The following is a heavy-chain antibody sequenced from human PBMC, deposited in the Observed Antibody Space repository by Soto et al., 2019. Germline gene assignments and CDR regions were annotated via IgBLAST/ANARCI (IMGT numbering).Heavy chain of an antibody. CDR1: GDTFNFYS. V-gene: IGHV1-69*02. CDR3: AGSYASGYRSFDY. J-gene: IGHJ4*02. Sequence: QVQLVQSGAEVKRPGSSVKVSCKASGDTFNFYSINWLRQAPGLGLEWMGRVNPIVSMSNYAQKFQGRVTMTADNPTSTAYMELSRLVSEDTGIYGCAGSYASGYRSFDYWGQGALVTVSS. D-gene: IGHD3-16*01. CDR2: VNPIVSMS.